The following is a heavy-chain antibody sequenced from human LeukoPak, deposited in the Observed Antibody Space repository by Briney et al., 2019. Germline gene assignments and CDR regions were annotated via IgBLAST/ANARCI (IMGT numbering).Heavy chain of an antibody. V-gene: IGHV4-59*08. J-gene: IGHJ5*02. CDR2: IYYSGST. D-gene: IGHD2-15*01. CDR3: ARRPFPDYCSGGSCYDWFDP. Sequence: SETLSLTCTVSGGSISSYYWSWIRQPPGKGPEWIGYIYYSGSTNYNPSLKSRVTISVDTSKNQFSLKLSSVTAADTAVYYCARRPFPDYCSGGSCYDWFDPWGQGTLVTVSS. CDR1: GGSISSYY.